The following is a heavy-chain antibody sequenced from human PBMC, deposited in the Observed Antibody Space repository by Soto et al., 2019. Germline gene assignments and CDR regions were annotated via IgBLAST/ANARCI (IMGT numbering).Heavy chain of an antibody. V-gene: IGHV1-46*01. D-gene: IGHD2-8*02. CDR1: GYTFTSYY. CDR3: ARVSSNPWWWFDP. J-gene: IGHJ5*02. CDR2: INPGGGST. Sequence: ASVKVSCKASGYTFTSYYMHWVRQAPGQGLEWMGIINPGGGSTSYAQKFQGRVTMTRDTSTSTVYMELSSLRSEDTAVYYCARVSSNPWWWFDPWGQGTLVTVSS.